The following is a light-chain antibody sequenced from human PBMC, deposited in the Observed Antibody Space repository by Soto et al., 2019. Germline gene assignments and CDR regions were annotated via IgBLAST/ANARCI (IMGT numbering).Light chain of an antibody. CDR3: QQTYNPPYT. CDR1: QRITTY. CDR2: TSG. J-gene: IGKJ2*01. V-gene: IGKV1-39*01. Sequence: IPMTQSPSSLSASVGDRVTITCRASQRITTYLNWYQQKPGEAPKLLISTSGTLQRGVPSRFTGSGSGTDFTLTISGLQPADFATYFCQQTYNPPYTFGQGTKLEIK.